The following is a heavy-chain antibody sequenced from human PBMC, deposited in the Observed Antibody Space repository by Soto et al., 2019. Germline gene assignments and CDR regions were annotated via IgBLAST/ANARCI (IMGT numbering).Heavy chain of an antibody. CDR3: ARYKSSSWYLGAFDI. Sequence: EVQLVESGGGLVQPGGSLRLSCAASGLTFSSYSMNWVRQAPGKGLEWVSYISSSSSTIYYADSVKGRFTISRDNAKNSLYLQMNSLRAEDTAVYYCARYKSSSWYLGAFDIWGQGTMVTVSS. CDR1: GLTFSSYS. V-gene: IGHV3-48*01. D-gene: IGHD6-13*01. CDR2: ISSSSSTI. J-gene: IGHJ3*02.